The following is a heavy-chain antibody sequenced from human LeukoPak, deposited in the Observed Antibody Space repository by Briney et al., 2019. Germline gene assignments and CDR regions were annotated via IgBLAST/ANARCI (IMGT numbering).Heavy chain of an antibody. CDR1: GFIFSSYS. Sequence: GGSLRLSCAASGFIFSSYSMNWVRQAPGKGLEWVAFIRYDGSIIYYTDSVKGRFTISRDNSKNMLYLQMYSLRAEDTALYYCGKALRTGMFRGVIDYWGQGTPVTVSS. J-gene: IGHJ4*02. CDR2: IRYDGSII. CDR3: GKALRTGMFRGVIDY. V-gene: IGHV3-30*02. D-gene: IGHD3-10*01.